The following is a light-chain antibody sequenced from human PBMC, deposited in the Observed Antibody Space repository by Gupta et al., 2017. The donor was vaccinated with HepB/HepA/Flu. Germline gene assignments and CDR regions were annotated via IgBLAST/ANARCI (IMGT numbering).Light chain of an antibody. CDR1: QSLLHSNGYNY. CDR2: LGS. Sequence: DIVMNQSPLSLPVTPGEPASISCRSSQSLLHSNGYNYLDWYLQKPGQSPQLLLYLGSNRASGVPDRFRGSGSGTDFTLKVSIVEPEHVGLYYCSQSLQTPCSFGQGTKLEIK. CDR3: SQSLQTPCS. J-gene: IGKJ2*04. V-gene: IGKV2-28*01.